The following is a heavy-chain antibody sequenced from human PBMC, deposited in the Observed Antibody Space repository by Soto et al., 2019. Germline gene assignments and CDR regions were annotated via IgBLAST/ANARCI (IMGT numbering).Heavy chain of an antibody. CDR2: IYYTGTT. CDR3: ARLGDYYQAFDY. CDR1: NAYTGRTY. V-gene: IGHV4-59*08. D-gene: IGHD3-22*01. J-gene: IGHJ4*02. Sequence: CSIRNAYTGRTYCSSFRQPPGKGLEWIGYIYYTGTTNYYPSLKSRATISVDTSRNQFSLNLSSVTAADTAVYYCARLGDYYQAFDYWGQGTLVTVS.